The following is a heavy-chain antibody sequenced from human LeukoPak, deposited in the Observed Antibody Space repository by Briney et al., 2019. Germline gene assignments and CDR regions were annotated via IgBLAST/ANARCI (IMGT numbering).Heavy chain of an antibody. V-gene: IGHV3-30*02. CDR3: AELTGRYCSSTSCYDY. CDR2: IRYDGSNK. Sequence: GGPLRLSCAASGFTFSSYGMHWVRQAPGKGLEWVAFIRYDGSNKYYADSVKGRFTISRDNSKNTLYLQMNSLRAEDTAVYYCAELTGRYCSSTSCYDYWGQGTLVTVSS. D-gene: IGHD2-2*01. J-gene: IGHJ4*02. CDR1: GFTFSSYG.